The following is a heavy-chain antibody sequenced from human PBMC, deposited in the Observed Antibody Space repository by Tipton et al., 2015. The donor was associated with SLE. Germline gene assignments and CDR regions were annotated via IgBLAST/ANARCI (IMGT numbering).Heavy chain of an antibody. CDR3: ATPGVGGNGFN. J-gene: IGHJ4*02. CDR2: IYTSGST. V-gene: IGHV4-4*07. Sequence: LRLSCTVSGGSISSYYWSWIRQPAGKGLEWIGRIYTSGSTNYNPSLKSRVTISVDTSKNQFSLKLSSVTAADTAVYYCATPGVGGNGFNWGQGTLVTVSS. D-gene: IGHD4-23*01. CDR1: GGSISSYY.